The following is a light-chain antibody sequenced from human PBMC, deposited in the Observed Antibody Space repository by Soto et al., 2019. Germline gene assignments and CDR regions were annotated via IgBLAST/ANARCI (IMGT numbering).Light chain of an antibody. CDR3: CSYAGSTSFEWV. Sequence: QSALTQPASVSGSPGQSITIPCTGTSSDVGTYNLVSWYQHHPGKAPKLMIYEVNNRPSGVPDRFSGSKSGNAASLTISGLQAEDEADYYCCSYAGSTSFEWVFGGGTQLTVL. J-gene: IGLJ7*01. CDR1: SSDVGTYNL. V-gene: IGLV2-23*02. CDR2: EVN.